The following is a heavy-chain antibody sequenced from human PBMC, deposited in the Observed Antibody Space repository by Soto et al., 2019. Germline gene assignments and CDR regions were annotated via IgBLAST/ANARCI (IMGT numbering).Heavy chain of an antibody. Sequence: GGSLRLSCEAAGFTFSSYGMHWVRQAPGKGLEWVAVIWYDGSNKCYADSVKGRFTISRDNSRNTLYLQMNSLRAEDTAVYYCATFDYFDYWGQGTLVTVSS. CDR1: GFTFSSYG. CDR2: IWYDGSNK. CDR3: ATFDYFDY. V-gene: IGHV3-33*01. D-gene: IGHD3-3*01. J-gene: IGHJ4*02.